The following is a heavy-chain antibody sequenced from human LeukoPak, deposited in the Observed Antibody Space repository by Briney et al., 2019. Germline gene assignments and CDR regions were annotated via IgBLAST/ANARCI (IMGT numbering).Heavy chain of an antibody. V-gene: IGHV4-4*02. CDR2: IYHSGST. CDR3: ARDSRYSSSWYRGYYFDY. Sequence: SETLSLTCAVSGGSISSSNWWSWVRQPPGKGLEWIGEIYHSGSTNYNPSLKSRVTISVDKSKNQFSLKLSSVTAADTAVYYCARDSRYSSSWYRGYYFDYWGQGTLVTVSS. D-gene: IGHD6-13*01. J-gene: IGHJ4*02. CDR1: GGSISSSNW.